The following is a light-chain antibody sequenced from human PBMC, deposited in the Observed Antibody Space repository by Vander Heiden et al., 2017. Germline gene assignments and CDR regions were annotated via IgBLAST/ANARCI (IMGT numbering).Light chain of an antibody. CDR3: QQYDSYPIT. CDR2: AAS. Sequence: AIRMTQSPSSFSASPGDRVTITCRASQDIGSYLAWYQQKPGKAPKLLIYAASTLESGVPSRFSGSGSGTDFTLSISCLQSEDFATYYCQQYDSYPITFGEGTKVEIK. CDR1: QDIGSY. J-gene: IGKJ4*01. V-gene: IGKV1-8*01.